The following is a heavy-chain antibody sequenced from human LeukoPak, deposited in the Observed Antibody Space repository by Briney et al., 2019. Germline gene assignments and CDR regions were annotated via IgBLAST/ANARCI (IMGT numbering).Heavy chain of an antibody. CDR1: GFTFSSYA. CDR2: INHSGST. V-gene: IGHV4-34*01. Sequence: PGGSLRLSCAASGFTFSSYAMHWVRQPPGKGLEWIGEINHSGSTNYNPSLKSRVTISVDTSKNQFSLKLSSVTAADTAVYYCARGRFGSGNNYFDYWGQGTLVTVSS. D-gene: IGHD3-10*01. CDR3: ARGRFGSGNNYFDY. J-gene: IGHJ4*02.